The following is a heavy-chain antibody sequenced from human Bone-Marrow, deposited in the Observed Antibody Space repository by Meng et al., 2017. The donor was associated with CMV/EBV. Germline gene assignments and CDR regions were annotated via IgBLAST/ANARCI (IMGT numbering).Heavy chain of an antibody. V-gene: IGHV3-30*02. CDR1: GFTFSSYG. J-gene: IGHJ4*02. D-gene: IGHD3-3*01. Sequence: GGSLRLSCAASGFTFSSYGMHWVRQAPGKGLEWVAFIRYDGSNKYYADSVKGRFTISRDNSKNTLYLQMNSLRAEDTAVYYCAKLYDFWSGYPEDYWGQGTLVTVPS. CDR2: IRYDGSNK. CDR3: AKLYDFWSGYPEDY.